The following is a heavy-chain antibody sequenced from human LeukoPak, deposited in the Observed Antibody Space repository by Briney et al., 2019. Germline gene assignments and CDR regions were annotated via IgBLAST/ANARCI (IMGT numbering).Heavy chain of an antibody. D-gene: IGHD3-10*01. CDR1: GFTFSSYA. CDR3: AKDALRTAYYYGSGSHPYYFDY. J-gene: IGHJ4*02. V-gene: IGHV3-23*01. Sequence: GGSLRLSCAASGFTFSSYAMSWVRQAPGKGLEWVSAISGSGGSTYYADSVKGRFTISRDNSKNTLYLQMNSLRAEDTAVYYCAKDALRTAYYYGSGSHPYYFDYWGQGTLVTVSS. CDR2: ISGSGGST.